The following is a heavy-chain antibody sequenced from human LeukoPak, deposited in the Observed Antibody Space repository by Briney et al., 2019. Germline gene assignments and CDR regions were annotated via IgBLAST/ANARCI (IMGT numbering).Heavy chain of an antibody. V-gene: IGHV5-51*01. Sequence: GESLKISCEVSGYIFTDYWIAWVRQTPAKGLEWMGIIYPRDSDIKYSPSFQGQVTISADKSISTAYLQWSSLKASDTAMYYCARHLRYFDWSKAYYYYYMDVWGKGTTVIVSS. J-gene: IGHJ6*03. CDR2: IYPRDSDI. CDR1: GYIFTDYW. D-gene: IGHD3-9*01. CDR3: ARHLRYFDWSKAYYYYYMDV.